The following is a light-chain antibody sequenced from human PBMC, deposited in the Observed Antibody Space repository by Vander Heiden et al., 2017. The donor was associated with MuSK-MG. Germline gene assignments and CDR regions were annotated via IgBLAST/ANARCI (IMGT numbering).Light chain of an antibody. CDR3: QQYYTTPQYT. CDR1: QNVLHNSNNDYQY. CDR2: WAS. J-gene: IGKJ2*01. Sequence: DIVLTHSPDSLAVSLGERATINCKAGQNVLHNSNNDYQYLGCYQQKPGQPPKLLIYWASTRASGVPDRFSGRWSGTDFTLTSSNLQAEDVAVYYCQQYYTTPQYTFGQGTKLEIK. V-gene: IGKV4-1*01.